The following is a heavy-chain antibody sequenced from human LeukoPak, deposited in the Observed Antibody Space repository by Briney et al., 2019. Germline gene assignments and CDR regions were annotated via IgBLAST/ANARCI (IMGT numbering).Heavy chain of an antibody. Sequence: GESLRLSCAASGFTFSSYAMSWVRQAPGKGLEWVSAISGSGGSTYYADSVKGRFTISRDNSKNTLYLQMNSLRAEDTAVYYCARRIGLRYFDWPYAFDIWGQGTMVTVSS. V-gene: IGHV3-23*01. CDR2: ISGSGGST. CDR1: GFTFSSYA. CDR3: ARRIGLRYFDWPYAFDI. J-gene: IGHJ3*02. D-gene: IGHD3-9*01.